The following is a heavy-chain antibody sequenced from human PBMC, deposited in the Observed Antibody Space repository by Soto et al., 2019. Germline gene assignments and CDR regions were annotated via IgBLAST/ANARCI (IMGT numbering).Heavy chain of an antibody. V-gene: IGHV4-61*01. J-gene: IGHJ4*02. CDR1: GGSVSSGSYY. CDR2: IYYSGST. CDR3: AGSMVRGVIINRRPNFDY. Sequence: SETLSLTCTVSGGSVSSGSYYWSWIRQPPGKGLEWIGYIYYSGSTNYNPSLKSRVTISVDTSKNQFSLKLSSVTAADTAVYYCAGSMVRGVIINRRPNFDYWGQGTLVTVSS. D-gene: IGHD3-10*01.